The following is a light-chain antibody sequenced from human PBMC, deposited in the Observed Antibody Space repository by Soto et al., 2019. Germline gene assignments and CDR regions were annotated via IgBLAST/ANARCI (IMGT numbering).Light chain of an antibody. V-gene: IGLV9-49*01. J-gene: IGLJ2*01. CDR2: VGTGGIVG. Sequence: QAVVTQPPSASASLGASVTLTCTLSSGYSNYKVDWYHQRPGKGPRFVMRVGTGGIVGSKGDGIPDRFSVLGSGLNRYLTIKNIQEEDESDYHCGADHGSGSNFVLFGGGTKLTVL. CDR1: SGYSNYK. CDR3: GADHGSGSNFVL.